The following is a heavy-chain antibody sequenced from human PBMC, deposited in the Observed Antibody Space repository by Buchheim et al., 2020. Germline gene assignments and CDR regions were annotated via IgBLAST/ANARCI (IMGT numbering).Heavy chain of an antibody. V-gene: IGHV3-7*01. CDR2: IKQDGSEK. D-gene: IGHD6-13*01. Sequence: EVQLVESGGGLVQPGGSLRVSCAASGFIFSSYWMSWVRQAPGKGLEWVASIKQDGSEKNYVASVKGRFTVSRDKARKSLFLQMNSLRVEDTAVYYCARDLAAAGTYYYYYMDVWGKGTT. J-gene: IGHJ6*03. CDR3: ARDLAAAGTYYYYYMDV. CDR1: GFIFSSYW.